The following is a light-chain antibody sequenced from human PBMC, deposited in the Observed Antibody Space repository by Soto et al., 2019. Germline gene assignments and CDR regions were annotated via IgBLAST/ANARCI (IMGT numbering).Light chain of an antibody. CDR2: DNN. CDR3: GTWDNSLSVWV. J-gene: IGLJ3*02. V-gene: IGLV1-51*01. CDR1: SSNIGNNY. Sequence: QAVLTQPPSVSAAPGQKVTISCSGSSSNIGNNYVSWYQQLPGTAPKLLIYDNNKRPSEIPDRLSGSKSGTSATLGITGLQTGDEADYYCGTWDNSLSVWVFGGGTKLTVL.